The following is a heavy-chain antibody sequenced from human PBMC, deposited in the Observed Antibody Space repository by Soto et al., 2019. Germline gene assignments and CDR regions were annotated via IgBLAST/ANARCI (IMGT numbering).Heavy chain of an antibody. D-gene: IGHD5-18*01. Sequence: GGSLRLSCAASGFTFSGYAMHWVRQAPGKGLEWVAVISYDGSNKYYADSVKGRFTISRDNSKNTLYLQMDSLRAEDTAVYYCAREQVDTAMVDGMDVWGQGTTVTVSS. CDR3: AREQVDTAMVDGMDV. J-gene: IGHJ6*02. V-gene: IGHV3-30-3*01. CDR1: GFTFSGYA. CDR2: ISYDGSNK.